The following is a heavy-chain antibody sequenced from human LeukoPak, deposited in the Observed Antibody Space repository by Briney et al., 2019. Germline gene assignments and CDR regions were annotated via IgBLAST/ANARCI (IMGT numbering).Heavy chain of an antibody. Sequence: ASVKVSRKPSEYTFTGYYLHWVRQAPGQGLEWMGRINPSTGGTNYAQNFQGRVTMTRDASISTAYMELSRLTSDDTAVYYCARDNDLRPIVGATTFPNEFDYWGQGTLVTVSS. CDR2: INPSTGGT. D-gene: IGHD1-26*01. J-gene: IGHJ4*02. V-gene: IGHV1-2*06. CDR3: ARDNDLRPIVGATTFPNEFDY. CDR1: EYTFTGYY.